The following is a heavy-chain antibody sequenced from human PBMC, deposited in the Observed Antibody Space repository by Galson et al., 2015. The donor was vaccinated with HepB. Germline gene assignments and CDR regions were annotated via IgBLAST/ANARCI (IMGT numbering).Heavy chain of an antibody. CDR3: AKDGGNPFRSRTVRGTGSDY. CDR2: ISTYNGNT. Sequence: SVKVSCKASGYTFTSYGISWVRQAPGQGLEWMGWISTYNGNTNYAQKLQARLTMTTDTSTSTAYMELRSLRSDDTAVYYCAKDGGNPFRSRTVRGTGSDYWGQGTLVTVSS. D-gene: IGHD3-10*01. J-gene: IGHJ4*02. CDR1: GYTFTSYG. V-gene: IGHV1-18*01.